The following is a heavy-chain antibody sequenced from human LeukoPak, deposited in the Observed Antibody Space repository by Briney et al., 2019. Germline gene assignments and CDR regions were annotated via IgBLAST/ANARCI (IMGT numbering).Heavy chain of an antibody. V-gene: IGHV3-48*01. CDR3: AKFTIFGVVTFYYFDY. CDR2: INQNSATI. CDR1: GFTFSSYG. Sequence: RPGGSLRLSCAASGFTFSSYGMNWVRQAPGKGLEWVSYINQNSATIYYADSVKGRFTISGDNAKNSLYLQMNSLRAEDTAVYYCAKFTIFGVVTFYYFDYWGQGTLVTVSS. D-gene: IGHD3-3*01. J-gene: IGHJ4*02.